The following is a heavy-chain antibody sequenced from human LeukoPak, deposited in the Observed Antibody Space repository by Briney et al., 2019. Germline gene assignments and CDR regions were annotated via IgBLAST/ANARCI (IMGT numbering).Heavy chain of an antibody. J-gene: IGHJ4*02. Sequence: GGSLRLSCAASGFTFSSYSMNRVRQAPGKGLEWVSHITASGTAMFYADSVKGRFTISRDNAKNSLYLQMNSLRDEDTAVYYCASSGSYRFDYWGQGTLVTVSS. CDR3: ASSGSYRFDY. V-gene: IGHV3-48*02. D-gene: IGHD1-26*01. CDR2: ITASGTAM. CDR1: GFTFSSYS.